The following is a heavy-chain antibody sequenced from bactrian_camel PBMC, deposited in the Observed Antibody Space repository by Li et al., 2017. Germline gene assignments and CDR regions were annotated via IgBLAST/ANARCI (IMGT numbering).Heavy chain of an antibody. Sequence: HVQLVESGGGSVQVGGSLRLSCAVSRSPHNYLCMAWFRQAPGKEREGVASIYTQDGRTAYADSVKGRFTISRDDAKNTMYLRMNNLQPEDTAMYYCAADVGSMSGNCQPNYWGQGTQVTVS. CDR1: RSPHNYLC. D-gene: IGHD6*01. CDR2: IYTQDGRT. J-gene: IGHJ4*01. V-gene: IGHV3S63*01. CDR3: AADVGSMSGNCQPNY.